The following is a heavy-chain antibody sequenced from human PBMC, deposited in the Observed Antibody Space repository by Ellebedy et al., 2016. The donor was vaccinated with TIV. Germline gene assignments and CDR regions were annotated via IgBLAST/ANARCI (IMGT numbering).Heavy chain of an antibody. D-gene: IGHD5-24*01. Sequence: PGGSLRLSCAASGFTFSSYSMNWVRQAPGKGLEWVSAISGSGGSTYYADSVKGRFTISRDNSKNTLYLQMNSLRAEDTAVYFCGTVATTFDYWGQGTLVTVSS. V-gene: IGHV3-23*01. CDR1: GFTFSSYS. CDR2: ISGSGGST. J-gene: IGHJ4*02. CDR3: GTVATTFDY.